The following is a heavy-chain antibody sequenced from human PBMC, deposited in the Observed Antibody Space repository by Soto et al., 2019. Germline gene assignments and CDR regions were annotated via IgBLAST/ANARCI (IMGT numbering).Heavy chain of an antibody. J-gene: IGHJ6*03. CDR2: ISGSGGST. D-gene: IGHD3-3*01. CDR1: GFTFSSYA. Sequence: EVQLLESGGGLVQPGGSLRLSCAASGFTFSSYAMSWVRQAPGKGLEWVSAISGSGGSTYYADSVKGRFTISRDNSKNTLYLQMNSLRAEDTAVYYCAKGVGFLEWKTSEDYYYMDVWGKGTTVTVSS. CDR3: AKGVGFLEWKTSEDYYYMDV. V-gene: IGHV3-23*01.